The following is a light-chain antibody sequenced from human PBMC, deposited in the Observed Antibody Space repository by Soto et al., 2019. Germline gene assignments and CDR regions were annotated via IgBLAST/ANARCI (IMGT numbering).Light chain of an antibody. Sequence: IVLTQSSCTLSLSAGERGALSWRASQSVSSNYVAWYQQKTGQAPRLLISGASNRATGTPDRFRGSGYGTDFNLTITRLETEDFAVYYCHQYGSAPWTFGQGTKVDIK. J-gene: IGKJ1*01. CDR1: QSVSSNY. CDR2: GAS. V-gene: IGKV3-20*01. CDR3: HQYGSAPWT.